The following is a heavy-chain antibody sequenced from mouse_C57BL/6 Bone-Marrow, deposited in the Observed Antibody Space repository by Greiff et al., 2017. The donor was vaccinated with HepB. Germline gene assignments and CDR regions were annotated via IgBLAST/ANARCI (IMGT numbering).Heavy chain of an antibody. CDR1: EYEFPSHD. CDR3: ARPKSYYYYAMDY. Sequence: DVMLVESGGGLVQPGESLKLSCVSNEYEFPSHDMSWVRKTPEKRLELVAAINSDGGSTYYPDTMERRFIISRDNTKKTLYLQMSSLRSEDTALYYCARPKSYYYYAMDYWGQGTSVTVSS. D-gene: IGHD1-1*01. CDR2: INSDGGST. V-gene: IGHV5-2*01. J-gene: IGHJ4*01.